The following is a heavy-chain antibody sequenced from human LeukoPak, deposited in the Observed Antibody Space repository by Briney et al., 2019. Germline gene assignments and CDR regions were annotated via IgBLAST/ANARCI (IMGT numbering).Heavy chain of an antibody. CDR2: ISSSGSTI. D-gene: IGHD3-22*01. Sequence: GGSLRLSCAASGFTFSISAMNWVRQAPGKGLEWVSYISSSGSTIYYADSVKGRFTIPRDNARNSLYLQMNSLRAEDTAVYYCARDNYDSSGPYYFDYWGQGTLVTVSS. CDR1: GFTFSISA. V-gene: IGHV3-48*03. CDR3: ARDNYDSSGPYYFDY. J-gene: IGHJ4*02.